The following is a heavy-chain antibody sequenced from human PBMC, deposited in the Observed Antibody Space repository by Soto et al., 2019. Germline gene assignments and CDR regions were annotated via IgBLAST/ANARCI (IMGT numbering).Heavy chain of an antibody. CDR2: IYYSGGT. V-gene: IGHV4-30-4*01. Sequence: PWETLSLTCTVSGGSISSGDYYWSWIRQPPGKGPEWIGYIYYSGGTDYNPSLKRRVTISVDTSKNQFSLKLSSVTAADPAVYYCAREVKDYSNWYFDLWGRSTLVTVSS. J-gene: IGHJ2*01. CDR3: AREVKDYSNWYFDL. CDR1: GGSISSGDYY. D-gene: IGHD2-21*01.